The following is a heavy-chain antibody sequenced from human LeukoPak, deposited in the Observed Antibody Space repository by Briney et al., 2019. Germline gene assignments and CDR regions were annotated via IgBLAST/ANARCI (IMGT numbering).Heavy chain of an antibody. CDR3: ARETVLLWFGESGQGMDV. V-gene: IGHV3-48*02. CDR1: GFTFSSYS. CDR2: ISSSSSTI. D-gene: IGHD3-10*01. J-gene: IGHJ6*02. Sequence: GGSLRLSCAPSGFTFSSYSMNWVRQAPGKGLEWVSYISSSSSTIYYADSVKGRFTISRDNAKNSLYLQMNSLRDEDTAVYYCARETVLLWFGESGQGMDVWGQGTTVTVSS.